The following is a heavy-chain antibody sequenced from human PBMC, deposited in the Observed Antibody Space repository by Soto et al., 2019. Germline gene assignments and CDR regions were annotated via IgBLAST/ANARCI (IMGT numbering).Heavy chain of an antibody. CDR1: GYTFTNYW. CDR2: IYPGDSDT. V-gene: IGHV5-51*01. J-gene: IGHJ6*02. CDR3: AASIFYYGMDV. Sequence: GESLKISCKGSGYTFTNYWIGWVRQMPGKGPEWMGIIYPGDSDTKYNPSFQGQVTISADKSITTTYLQWSSLKASDTAIYYCAASIFYYGMDVCGQGTAVTVSS.